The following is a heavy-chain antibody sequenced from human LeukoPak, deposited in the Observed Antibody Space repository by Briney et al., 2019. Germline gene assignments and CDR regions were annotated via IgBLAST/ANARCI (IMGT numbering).Heavy chain of an antibody. D-gene: IGHD4-23*01. CDR1: GGSINSYY. CDR2: IYSSGRT. CDR3: ARGGKATVVTM. J-gene: IGHJ4*02. Sequence: SETLSLTCTVSGGSINSYYWSWIRQPAGKGLEWIGRIYSSGRTNYNPSLKSRVSKSVDTSKNQFSLKLTSVTAADTAVYYCARGGKATVVTMWGQGILVTVSS. V-gene: IGHV4-4*07.